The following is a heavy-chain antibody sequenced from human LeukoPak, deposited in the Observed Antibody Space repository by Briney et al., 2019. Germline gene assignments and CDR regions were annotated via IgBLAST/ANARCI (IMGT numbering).Heavy chain of an antibody. J-gene: IGHJ3*02. D-gene: IGHD3-16*01. CDR1: GFTFSSYG. CDR3: AKTRGGSLHDGFDI. CDR2: IRYDGTKQ. Sequence: GGSLRLSCAASGFTFSSYGMHWVRQAPGKGLEWVAFIRYDGTKQYYADTVKGRFTISRDNSKDNLYLQMNSLRVEDTAIYYCAKTRGGSLHDGFDIWGQGTMVTVSS. V-gene: IGHV3-30*02.